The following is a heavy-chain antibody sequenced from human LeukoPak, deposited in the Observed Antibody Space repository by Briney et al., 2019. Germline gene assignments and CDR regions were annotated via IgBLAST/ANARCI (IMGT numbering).Heavy chain of an antibody. CDR1: GFIFSSYE. V-gene: IGHV3-48*03. CDR3: ARDFGDDY. CDR2: ISSSGDNI. D-gene: IGHD3-16*01. J-gene: IGHJ4*02. Sequence: GGSLRLSCAASGFIFSSYEMNWVRQSPGKGLEWVSYISSSGDNIYYADSVKGRFTISRDNAENSLYLQMNSLRVEDTAVYYCARDFGDDYWGQGTLVTVSS.